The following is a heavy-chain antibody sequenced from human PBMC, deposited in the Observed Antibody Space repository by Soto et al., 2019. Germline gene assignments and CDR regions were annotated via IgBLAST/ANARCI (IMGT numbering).Heavy chain of an antibody. CDR3: AKPLITIFGVVSPTYYYYGMDV. V-gene: IGHV3-23*01. J-gene: IGHJ6*02. CDR1: GFTFSSYA. D-gene: IGHD3-3*01. CDR2: ISGSGGST. Sequence: GGSLRLSCSASGFTFSSYAMGWVRQAPGKGLEWVSAISGSGGSTYYADSVKGRFTISRDNSKNTLYLQMNSLRAEDTAVYYCAKPLITIFGVVSPTYYYYGMDVWGQGTTVTVSS.